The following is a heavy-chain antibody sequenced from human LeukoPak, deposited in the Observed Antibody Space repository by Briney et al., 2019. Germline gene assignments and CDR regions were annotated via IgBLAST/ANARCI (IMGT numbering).Heavy chain of an antibody. CDR2: IYNDGST. Sequence: GGSLRLSCAASGFTVSTNYMNWVRQAPGQGQEWDSVIYNDGSTYYADSVTGRFTISRDKSKNTLYLQMNSLRAEDTAVYYCARDPPPSDYYDSSGSDYWGQGTLVTVSS. V-gene: IGHV3-53*01. D-gene: IGHD3-22*01. CDR3: ARDPPPSDYYDSSGSDY. CDR1: GFTVSTNY. J-gene: IGHJ4*02.